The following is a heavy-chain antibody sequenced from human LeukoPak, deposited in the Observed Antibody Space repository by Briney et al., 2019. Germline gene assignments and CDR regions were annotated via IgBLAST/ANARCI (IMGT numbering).Heavy chain of an antibody. Sequence: GGSLRLSCAASGFTVSSNYMSWVRQAPGKGLEWVSVIYSGGGTYYADSVKGRFSISRDKSKNTLYLQMNSLRAEDTAVYYCAIRKSGNAIDYWGQGTLVTVSS. CDR3: AIRKSGNAIDY. CDR2: IYSGGGT. CDR1: GFTVSSNY. D-gene: IGHD5-12*01. J-gene: IGHJ4*02. V-gene: IGHV3-66*01.